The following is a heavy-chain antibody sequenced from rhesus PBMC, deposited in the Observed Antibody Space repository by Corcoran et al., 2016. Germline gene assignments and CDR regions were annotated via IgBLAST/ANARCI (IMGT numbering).Heavy chain of an antibody. CDR2: SRTKAHGGTA. CDR3: TRRESTNYGHFEF. V-gene: IGHV3-184*01. D-gene: IGHD4-23*01. J-gene: IGHJ1*01. CDR1: GFTFSDYY. Sequence: EVQLVESGGGLVQPGGSLRLSCAASGFTFSDYYIYWVRQAPGKGLEWVGLSRTKAHGGTAEYAASVEDRFSISRDDSKSIASLQMNGLKTEDTAVYYCTRRESTNYGHFEFWGQGALVTVSS.